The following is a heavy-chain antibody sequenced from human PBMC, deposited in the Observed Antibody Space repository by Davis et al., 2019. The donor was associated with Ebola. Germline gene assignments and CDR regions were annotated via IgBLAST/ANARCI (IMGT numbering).Heavy chain of an antibody. V-gene: IGHV1-69*13. J-gene: IGHJ6*02. Sequence: SVKVSCKASGGTFSSYAISWVRQAPGQGLEWMGGIIPIFGTANYAQKFQGRVTITADESTSTAYMELSSLRSDDTAVYYCARSPGILEWPGMDVWGQGTTVTVSS. CDR3: ARSPGILEWPGMDV. D-gene: IGHD3-3*01. CDR1: GGTFSSYA. CDR2: IIPIFGTA.